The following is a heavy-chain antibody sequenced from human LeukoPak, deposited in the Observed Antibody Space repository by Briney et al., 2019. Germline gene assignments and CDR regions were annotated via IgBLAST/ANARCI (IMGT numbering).Heavy chain of an antibody. D-gene: IGHD2-15*01. Sequence: GGSLRLSCAVSGFSFSSYWMSWVRQAPGIGLEWVANINLDGSEKYYLDSVKGRFTISRDNAKNSLYLQMNSLRAEDTAVYYCARGWAAHDYWGQGTLVTVSS. CDR2: INLDGSEK. V-gene: IGHV3-7*05. CDR1: GFSFSSYW. J-gene: IGHJ4*02. CDR3: ARGWAAHDY.